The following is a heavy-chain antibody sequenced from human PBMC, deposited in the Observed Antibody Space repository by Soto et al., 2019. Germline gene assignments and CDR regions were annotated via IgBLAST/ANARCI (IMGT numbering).Heavy chain of an antibody. Sequence: GGSLRLSCAASGFTFSSYAMSWVRQAPGKGLEWVSAISGSGGSTYYADSVKGRFTISRDNSKNALYLQMNSLRAEDTAVYYCAKYCSSASCYIDYWGQGTLVTVSS. J-gene: IGHJ4*02. D-gene: IGHD2-2*01. V-gene: IGHV3-23*01. CDR3: AKYCSSASCYIDY. CDR2: ISGSGGST. CDR1: GFTFSSYA.